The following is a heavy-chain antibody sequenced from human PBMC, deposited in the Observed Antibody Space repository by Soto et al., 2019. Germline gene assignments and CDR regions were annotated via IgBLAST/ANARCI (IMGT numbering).Heavy chain of an antibody. CDR3: ARDGPDCSSTSCYGRGYWYFDL. CDR1: GGSISSYY. CDR2: VFTTGTT. Sequence: LSETLSLTCTVSGGSISSYYWSWVRQSAGKGLEWIGRVFTTGTTDYNPSLKSRVTISVDRSKNQFSLKLSSVTAADTAVYYCARDGPDCSSTSCYGRGYWYFDLWGRGTLVTVSS. D-gene: IGHD2-2*01. V-gene: IGHV4-4*07. J-gene: IGHJ2*01.